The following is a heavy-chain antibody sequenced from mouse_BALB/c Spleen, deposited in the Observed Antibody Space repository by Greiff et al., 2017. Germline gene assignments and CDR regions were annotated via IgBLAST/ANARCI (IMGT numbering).Heavy chain of an antibody. CDR3: ARYYYGSNYFDY. Sequence: EVQGVESGGGLVKPGGSLKLSCAASGFTFSSYAMSWVRQTPEKRLEWVASISSGGSTYYPDSVKGRFTISRDNARNILYLQMSSLRSEDTAMYYCARYYYGSNYFDYWGQGTTLTVSS. J-gene: IGHJ2*01. CDR1: GFTFSSYA. D-gene: IGHD1-1*01. CDR2: ISSGGST. V-gene: IGHV5-6-5*01.